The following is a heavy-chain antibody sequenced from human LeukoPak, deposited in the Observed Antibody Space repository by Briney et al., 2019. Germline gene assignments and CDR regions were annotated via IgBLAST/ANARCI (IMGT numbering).Heavy chain of an antibody. CDR2: ISSSSTYI. Sequence: GGSLRLSCAASGFTFDSFSINWVRQAPGKGLEWVASISSSSTYIYYGGSVKGRFTISRDNAKNLVYLEMNSLRAEDTAVYYCARGPSGYHNTGGQGTLVTVSS. V-gene: IGHV3-21*01. CDR3: ARGPSGYHNT. J-gene: IGHJ4*02. CDR1: GFTFDSFS. D-gene: IGHD5-12*01.